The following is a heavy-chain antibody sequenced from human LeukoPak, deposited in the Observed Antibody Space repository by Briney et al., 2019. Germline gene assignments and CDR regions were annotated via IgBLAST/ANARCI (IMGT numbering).Heavy chain of an antibody. J-gene: IGHJ4*02. Sequence: PRGSLRLSCATSGFTFSSYAMSWVRQAPGKGLEWVANINHDGRDKNYVDSVKGRFTISRDNAKSSLYLQMNSLRVEDTAVYYCAITGGPTVTAFDLWGQGILVTVSS. CDR3: AITGGPTVTAFDL. CDR2: INHDGRDK. CDR1: GFTFSSYA. V-gene: IGHV3-7*02. D-gene: IGHD4-17*01.